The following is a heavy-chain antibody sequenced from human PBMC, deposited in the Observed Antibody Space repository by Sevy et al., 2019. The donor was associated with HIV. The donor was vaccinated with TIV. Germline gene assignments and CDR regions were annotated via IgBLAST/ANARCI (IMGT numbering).Heavy chain of an antibody. Sequence: GGSLRLSCAASGFTFNTHVMNWVRQAPGKGLEWVSSISGFGNTYYADSVRGRFTISRDNAKNTLYLQMNSLRADDTAVYYCAKVQNPALESMMEVTVRSLKGFDVWGQGTMVTVSS. CDR2: ISGFGNT. CDR3: AKVQNPALESMMEVTVRSLKGFDV. J-gene: IGHJ3*01. V-gene: IGHV3-23*01. CDR1: GFTFNTHV. D-gene: IGHD3-22*01.